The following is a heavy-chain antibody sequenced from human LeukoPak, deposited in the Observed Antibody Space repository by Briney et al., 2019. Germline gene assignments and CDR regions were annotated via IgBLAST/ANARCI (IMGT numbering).Heavy chain of an antibody. D-gene: IGHD3-9*01. CDR2: ISYDGSNK. CDR1: GFTFSSYA. CDR3: AAGATYYDILTVLAL. J-gene: IGHJ4*02. Sequence: PGGSLRLSCAASGFTFSSYAMHWVRQAPGKGLEGVAVISYDGSNKYYADSVKGRFTISRDNSKNTLYLQMNSLRAEDTAVYYCAAGATYYDILTVLALWGQGTLVTVSS. V-gene: IGHV3-30-3*01.